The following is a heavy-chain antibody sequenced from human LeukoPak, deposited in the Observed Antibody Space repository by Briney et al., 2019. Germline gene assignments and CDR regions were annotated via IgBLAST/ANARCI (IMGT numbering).Heavy chain of an antibody. CDR2: INGNSHYT. CDR3: AKQRATGAGTDTRYFDY. CDR1: GFTFSTFA. V-gene: IGHV3-23*01. J-gene: IGHJ4*02. Sequence: PGGSLRPSCAASGFTFSTFAMSWVRQAPGKGLEWVSAINGNSHYTYHADSVTGRFTISRDNSKNTLYLQMHSLRTEDTAVYYCAKQRATGAGTDTRYFDYWGQGSLVTVSS. D-gene: IGHD1-1*01.